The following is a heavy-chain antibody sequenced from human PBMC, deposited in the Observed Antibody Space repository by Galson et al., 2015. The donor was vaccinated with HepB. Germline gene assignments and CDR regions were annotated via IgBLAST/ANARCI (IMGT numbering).Heavy chain of an antibody. CDR2: ISSNGGST. Sequence: SLRLSCAASGFTFSSYTMHWVRQAPGKGLEYVSAISSNGGSTYYADSVKGRFTISRDKSKNTLYLQMSSLRAEDTAVYYCAKARAYVDYYFDYWGQGTLVTVSS. CDR3: AKARAYVDYYFDY. V-gene: IGHV3-64D*06. CDR1: GFTFSSYT. D-gene: IGHD4-17*01. J-gene: IGHJ4*02.